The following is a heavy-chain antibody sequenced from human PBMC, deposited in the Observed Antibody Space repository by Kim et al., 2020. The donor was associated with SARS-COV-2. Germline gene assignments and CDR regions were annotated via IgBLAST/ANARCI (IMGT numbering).Heavy chain of an antibody. CDR2: IWYGGSNK. V-gene: IGHV3-33*01. D-gene: IGHD6-19*01. CDR3: VGSSGWYSWFGA. Sequence: GGSLRLSCAASGFTFSSYGMHWVRQAPGKGLEWVAVIWYGGSNKYYADSVKGRFTISRDNSKNTLYLQMNSLRAEDTAVYYCVGSSGWYSWFGAWGQGTLVTVSS. J-gene: IGHJ5*02. CDR1: GFTFSSYG.